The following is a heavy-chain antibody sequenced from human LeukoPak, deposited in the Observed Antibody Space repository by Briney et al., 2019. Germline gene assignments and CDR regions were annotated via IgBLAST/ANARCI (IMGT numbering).Heavy chain of an antibody. V-gene: IGHV1-8*03. J-gene: IGHJ5*02. Sequence: ASVKVSCKASGYTFTSYDINWVRQATGQGLEWMGWMNPNSGNTGYAQKFQGRVTITRNTSISTAYMELSSLRSEDTAVYYCARCRLKKTGTTPSSYNWFDPWGQGTLVTVSS. CDR2: MNPNSGNT. D-gene: IGHD1-7*01. CDR1: GYTFTSYD. CDR3: ARCRLKKTGTTPSSYNWFDP.